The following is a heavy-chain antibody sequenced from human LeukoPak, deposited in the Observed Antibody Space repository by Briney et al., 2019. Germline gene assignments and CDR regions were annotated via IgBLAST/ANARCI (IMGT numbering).Heavy chain of an antibody. CDR1: GFTFDDYA. Sequence: GGCLTLSCAAAGFTFDDYAMHWVRQAPGNGLEWVSGISWNSGSIGYADSVKGRFTISRDNAKNSLYLQMNSLRAEDTALYYCAKDLSGSVTTSYYYYGMDVWGQGTTVTVSS. CDR3: AKDLSGSVTTSYYYYGMDV. CDR2: ISWNSGSI. J-gene: IGHJ6*02. D-gene: IGHD4-17*01. V-gene: IGHV3-9*01.